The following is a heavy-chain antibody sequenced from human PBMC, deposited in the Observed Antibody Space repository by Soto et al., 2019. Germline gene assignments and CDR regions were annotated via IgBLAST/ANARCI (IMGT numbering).Heavy chain of an antibody. D-gene: IGHD3-16*02. CDR3: ARDGYGYNSLDN. J-gene: IGHJ4*02. CDR1: GFTLRNYW. CDR2: IKEDGGGK. Sequence: EVQLVESGGGSVQPGGSLRLSCATSGFTLRNYWMVWVRQAPGKGLEWVANIKEDGGGKYFGDSVRGRFTVSRDNAKNSLYLQMNKLRAEDTAVYSCARDGYGYNSLDNWGQGTLVTVSS. V-gene: IGHV3-7*01.